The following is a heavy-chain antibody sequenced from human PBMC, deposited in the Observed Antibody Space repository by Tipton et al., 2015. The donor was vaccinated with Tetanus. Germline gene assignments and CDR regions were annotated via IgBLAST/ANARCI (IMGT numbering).Heavy chain of an antibody. CDR2: IYYSGST. D-gene: IGHD1-26*01. Sequence: TLSLTCTVSGGSISSGGYYWSWIRQHPGKGLEWIGDIYYSGSTYYNPSLKSRVTISVDTSKNQFSLNLNSVTAADTAVYYFAGDQARGARGWNYFDYWGQGTLVTVSS. CDR1: GGSISSGGYY. CDR3: AGDQARGARGWNYFDY. V-gene: IGHV4-31*03. J-gene: IGHJ4*02.